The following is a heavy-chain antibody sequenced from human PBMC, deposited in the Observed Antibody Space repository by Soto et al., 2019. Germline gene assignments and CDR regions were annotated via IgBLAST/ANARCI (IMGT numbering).Heavy chain of an antibody. CDR2: INHSGST. Sequence: SETLSLTCAVYGGSFSGYYWSWIRQPPGKGLEWIGEINHSGSTNYNPSLKSRVTTSVDTSKNQFSLKLSSVTAADTAVYYCARLTTVATDAFDIWGQGTMVTVSS. CDR3: ARLTTVATDAFDI. D-gene: IGHD4-17*01. J-gene: IGHJ3*02. V-gene: IGHV4-34*01. CDR1: GGSFSGYY.